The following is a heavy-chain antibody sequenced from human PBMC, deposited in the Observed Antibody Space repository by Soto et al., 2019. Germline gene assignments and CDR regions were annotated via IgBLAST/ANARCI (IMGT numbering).Heavy chain of an antibody. CDR3: ARRHYCRGDCTINRDYYYGMDV. J-gene: IGHJ6*02. CDR2: ICPGYSNI. V-gene: IGHV5-51*01. Sequence: EVQVVQSGAEVKEPGESLKISCKGSGYIFTDHCIVWVRQMAGKGLEWVGIICPGYSNIIYSPSVQGQVTISADMSITTAYLKGRSPQASDTAIYYCARRHYCRGDCTINRDYYYGMDVWGQGTTVTVSS. CDR1: GYIFTDHC. D-gene: IGHD2-21*02.